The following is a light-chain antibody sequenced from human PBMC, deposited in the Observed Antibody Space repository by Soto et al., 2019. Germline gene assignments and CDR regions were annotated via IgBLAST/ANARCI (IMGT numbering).Light chain of an antibody. CDR3: QQYNSYKT. J-gene: IGKJ1*01. V-gene: IGKV1-5*01. Sequence: DIPMTQSPSTLSASVGDRVTITCRASQTIRNQLAWYQQKPGKAPKVLIYDSSSLESGVPSRFSGSGSGTEFTLTISSLQRDDFANYYCQQYNSYKTFGQGTKVDIK. CDR1: QTIRNQ. CDR2: DSS.